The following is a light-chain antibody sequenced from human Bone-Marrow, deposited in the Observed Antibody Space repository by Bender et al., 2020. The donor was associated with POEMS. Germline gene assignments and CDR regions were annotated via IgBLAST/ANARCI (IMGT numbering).Light chain of an antibody. CDR1: SSNTGSGYD. J-gene: IGLJ3*02. CDR3: QSYDNSLGGWV. V-gene: IGLV1-40*01. Sequence: QSALTQPASLSGSPGQSITISCSGSSSNTGSGYDINWYQHLPGTAPKLLIYGYNNRPSGVPDRFSGSKSGNTASLTISGLQAEDEGDYYCQSYDNSLGGWVFGGGTKLTVL. CDR2: GYN.